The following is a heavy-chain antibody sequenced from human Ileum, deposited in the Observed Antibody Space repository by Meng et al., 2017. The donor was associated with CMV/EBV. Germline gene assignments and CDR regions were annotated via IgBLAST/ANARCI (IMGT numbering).Heavy chain of an antibody. Sequence: ASVKVSCKTSGYTFTDYYIHWVRQAPGQGLEWMGWMNPHSGDTSYAQKFQGRVTMTRDTSITTAYMELSRVRSDDTAVYFCAREEVALVFGIYHNYGMDVWGQGTTVTVSS. CDR2: MNPHSGDT. CDR3: AREEVALVFGIYHNYGMDV. J-gene: IGHJ6*02. V-gene: IGHV1-2*02. D-gene: IGHD1-26*01. CDR1: GYTFTDYY.